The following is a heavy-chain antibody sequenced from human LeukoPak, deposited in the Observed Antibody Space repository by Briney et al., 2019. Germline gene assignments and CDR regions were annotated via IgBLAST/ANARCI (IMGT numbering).Heavy chain of an antibody. Sequence: PGGSLRLSCAASGFTFSSYEMNWVRQAPGKGLEWVSYISSSGSTIYYADSVKGRFTISRDNAKNSLYLQMNSLRAEDTAVYYCARDGAYSSSWVWFDPWGQGNLVTVSS. CDR1: GFTFSSYE. V-gene: IGHV3-48*03. CDR2: ISSSGSTI. J-gene: IGHJ5*02. D-gene: IGHD6-13*01. CDR3: ARDGAYSSSWVWFDP.